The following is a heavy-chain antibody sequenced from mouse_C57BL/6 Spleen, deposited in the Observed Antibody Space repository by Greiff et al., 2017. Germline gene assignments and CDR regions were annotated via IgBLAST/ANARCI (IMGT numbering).Heavy chain of an antibody. V-gene: IGHV1-52*01. J-gene: IGHJ4*01. CDR2: IDASDSET. D-gene: IGHD6-1*01. Sequence: QVQLQQPGAELVRPGSSVKLSCKASGFTFTSYGMYWVKQSPIQGLEWIGNIDASDSETHYTQKFKDQVTLSIDKSTSKAYMQLSSLTSEDTAMYYCAREGSTRDYYAMDYWGQGTSVTVSS. CDR1: GFTFTSYG. CDR3: AREGSTRDYYAMDY.